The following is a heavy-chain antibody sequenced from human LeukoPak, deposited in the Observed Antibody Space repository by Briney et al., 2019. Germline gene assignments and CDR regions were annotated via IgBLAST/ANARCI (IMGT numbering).Heavy chain of an antibody. CDR3: ARASGYSTQVDY. CDR2: ISYDGSNK. D-gene: IGHD6-13*01. V-gene: IGHV3-30-3*01. CDR1: GFTFSSYA. Sequence: PGGSLRLSCAASGFTFSSYAMHWVRQAPGKGLEWVAVISYDGSNKYYADSVKGRFTISRDNSKNTLYLQMNSLRAEDTAVYYCARASGYSTQVDYWGQGTLVTISS. J-gene: IGHJ4*02.